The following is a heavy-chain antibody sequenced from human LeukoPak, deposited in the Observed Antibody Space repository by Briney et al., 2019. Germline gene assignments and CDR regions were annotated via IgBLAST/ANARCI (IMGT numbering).Heavy chain of an antibody. V-gene: IGHV3-64*01. J-gene: IGHJ3*02. CDR1: GFTFSSYW. CDR2: ISENGGRT. CDR3: ARDRGGGWAFDI. Sequence: GGSLRLSCAASGFTFSSYWMHWVRQAPGKGLEYVSAISENGGRTYYANSVKGRFTNSRDNSKNTLYLQMDSLRAEDMAVYYCARDRGGGWAFDIWGQGTMVTVSS. D-gene: IGHD6-19*01.